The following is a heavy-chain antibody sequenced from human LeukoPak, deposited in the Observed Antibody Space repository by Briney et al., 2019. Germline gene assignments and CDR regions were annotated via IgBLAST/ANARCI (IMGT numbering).Heavy chain of an antibody. CDR2: ISTSSIYI. Sequence: GGSLRLSCAASGFTFSSYSMNWVRQAPGKGLEWVSSISTSSIYIYYADSVKGRFTISRDNARNSLYLQMNSLRAEDTAVYYCARGETARVDYWGQGILVTVSS. CDR3: ARGETARVDY. V-gene: IGHV3-21*01. J-gene: IGHJ4*02. CDR1: GFTFSSYS. D-gene: IGHD3-16*01.